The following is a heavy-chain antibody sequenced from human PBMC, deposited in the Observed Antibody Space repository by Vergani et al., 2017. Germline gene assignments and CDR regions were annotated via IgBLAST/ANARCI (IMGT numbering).Heavy chain of an antibody. D-gene: IGHD5-24*01. CDR1: GFTFDDYT. J-gene: IGHJ4*02. CDR2: ISWDGGST. V-gene: IGHV3-43*01. Sequence: EVQLVESGGVVVQPGGSLRLSCAASGFTFDDYTMHWVRQAPGKGLEWVSLISWDGGSTYYADSVKGRFTISRDNSKHSLYLQMNSLRTEDTALYYCAKDEEARWLQGPMDYWGQGTLVTVSS. CDR3: AKDEEARWLQGPMDY.